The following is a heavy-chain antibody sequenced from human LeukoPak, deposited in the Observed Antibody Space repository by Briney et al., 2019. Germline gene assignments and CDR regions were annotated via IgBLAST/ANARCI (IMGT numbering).Heavy chain of an antibody. J-gene: IGHJ4*02. CDR2: ISSSSSYI. Sequence: PGGSLRLSCAASGFTFSIYSMNWVRQAPGKGLGWVSSISSSSSYIYYADSVKGRFTISRDNAKNSLYLQMNSLRAEDTAVYYCARMEDYGDSKSDYWGQGTLVTVSS. CDR3: ARMEDYGDSKSDY. D-gene: IGHD4-17*01. V-gene: IGHV3-21*01. CDR1: GFTFSIYS.